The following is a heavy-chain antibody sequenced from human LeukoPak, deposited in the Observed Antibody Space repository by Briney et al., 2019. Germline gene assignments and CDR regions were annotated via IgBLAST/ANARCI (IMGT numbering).Heavy chain of an antibody. D-gene: IGHD3-22*01. CDR3: ARETNDYFDSSAYMDV. CDR1: GGSISSSGYY. CDR2: IYYSGST. J-gene: IGHJ6*03. V-gene: IGHV4-39*07. Sequence: SETLSLTCTVSGGSISSSGYYWGWIRQPPGKGLEWIGSIYYSGSTYYNPSLKSRVTISLDTSKRQVSLKLSSVTAADTAVYYCARETNDYFDSSAYMDVWGQGTTVTVSS.